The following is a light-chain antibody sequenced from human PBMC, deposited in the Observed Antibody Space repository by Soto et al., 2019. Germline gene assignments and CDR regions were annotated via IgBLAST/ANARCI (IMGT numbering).Light chain of an antibody. J-gene: IGLJ2*01. CDR2: EVT. V-gene: IGLV2-14*01. Sequence: QSTLTQPASVSGSPGQSITISCTGTGSDVGAYNYVSWYQQHPGKAPKLMIFEVTNRPSGVSNRFSGSKSGNTASLTISVLQAEDEADYYCSSYTSNVTPVVFGGGTKLTVL. CDR3: SSYTSNVTPVV. CDR1: GSDVGAYNY.